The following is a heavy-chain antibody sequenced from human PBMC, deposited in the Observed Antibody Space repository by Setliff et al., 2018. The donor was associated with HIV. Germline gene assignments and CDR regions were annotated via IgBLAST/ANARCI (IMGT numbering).Heavy chain of an antibody. CDR3: ARVSYYDKKGISFYYYYMDV. J-gene: IGHJ6*03. V-gene: IGHV4-61*01. D-gene: IGHD3-22*01. CDR2: VYDSGST. Sequence: SETLSLTCTVSGVSIRSGNYYWSWLRQHPGKGLEWIGDVYDSGSTNNNPSLKSRVTISVDTSKNQFSLNLSSVSAADTAIYYCARVSYYDKKGISFYYYYMDVWGKGTTVTVSS. CDR1: GVSIRSGNYY.